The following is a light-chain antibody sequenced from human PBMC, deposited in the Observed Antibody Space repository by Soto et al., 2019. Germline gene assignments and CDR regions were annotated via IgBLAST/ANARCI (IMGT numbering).Light chain of an antibody. CDR2: AAS. Sequence: DIQMTQSPSSLSASVGDRVTITCRASQGISNYLAWYQQKPGKVPVLLIYAASTLQSGVPSRFSGSGSGTDFTLTISCLQPEDVATYYCQKYNPAPTFGGGTKVEIK. V-gene: IGKV1-27*01. J-gene: IGKJ4*01. CDR1: QGISNY. CDR3: QKYNPAPT.